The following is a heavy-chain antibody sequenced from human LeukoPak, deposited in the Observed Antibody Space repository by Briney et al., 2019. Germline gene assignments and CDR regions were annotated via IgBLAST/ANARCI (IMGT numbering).Heavy chain of an antibody. J-gene: IGHJ6*03. Sequence: GGSLRLSCAASGFTFSSYAMSWVRQAPGKGLECVSAISGSGGSTYYADSVKGRFTISRDNSKNTLYLQMNSLKGDDTAVYYCAKDSAFYYIDVWGKGTTVIISS. CDR3: AKDSAFYYIDV. D-gene: IGHD3-10*01. V-gene: IGHV3-23*01. CDR1: GFTFSSYA. CDR2: ISGSGGST.